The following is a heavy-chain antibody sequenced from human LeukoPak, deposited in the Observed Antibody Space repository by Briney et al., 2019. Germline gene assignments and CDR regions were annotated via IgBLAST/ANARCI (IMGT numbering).Heavy chain of an antibody. CDR3: ARPATQGDFVEKFGIDL. D-gene: IGHD2-21*01. J-gene: IGHJ5*02. Sequence: PGGSLRLSCAASGFTFSSYGMHWVRQAPGKGLEWVAFIRYDGSNKYYADSVEGRFTISRDNSRNMVFLQMNSLTMKDTGVYFCARPATQGDFVEKFGIDLWGQGVLVTVSS. V-gene: IGHV3-30*02. CDR1: GFTFSSYG. CDR2: IRYDGSNK.